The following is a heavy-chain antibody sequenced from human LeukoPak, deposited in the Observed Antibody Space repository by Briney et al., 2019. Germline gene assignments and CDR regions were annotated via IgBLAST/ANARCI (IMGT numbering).Heavy chain of an antibody. Sequence: SETLSLTCTVSGGSISSYYWSWIRQPPGKGLEWIGYIYYSGSTNYNPSLKSRVTISVDTSKNQFSLKLSSVTAADTAVYYCARQGYDSSGYQDYWGQGTLVTVSS. CDR3: ARQGYDSSGYQDY. J-gene: IGHJ4*02. CDR1: GGSISSYY. V-gene: IGHV4-59*08. D-gene: IGHD3-22*01. CDR2: IYYSGST.